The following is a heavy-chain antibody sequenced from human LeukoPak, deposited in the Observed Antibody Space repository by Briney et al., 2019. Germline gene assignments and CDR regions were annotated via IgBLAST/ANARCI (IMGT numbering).Heavy chain of an antibody. Sequence: ASVKVSCKLSGHTLSELSMHWVRQAPGKGLEWMGGFDPEDGEIVYAQKFQGRITLTEDTSTDTAYMNLSSLTSDDTAVYYCATDLIGLMKIVRRLRDLWGPGTILTVSS. CDR1: GHTLSELS. V-gene: IGHV1-24*01. D-gene: IGHD2-21*01. CDR3: ATDLIGLMKIVRRLRDL. J-gene: IGHJ3*01. CDR2: FDPEDGEI.